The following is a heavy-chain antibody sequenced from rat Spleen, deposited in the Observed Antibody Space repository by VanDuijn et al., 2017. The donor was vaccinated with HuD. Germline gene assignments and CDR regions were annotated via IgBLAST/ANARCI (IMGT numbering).Heavy chain of an antibody. D-gene: IGHD5-1*01. Sequence: EVQLVESGGGLVQPGRSMKLSCADSGFTFGDYGMAWIRQAPKKGLEWVAYISYDGETTYYRNSVTGRFTISRDNAKSTLYLQMDSLRSEDTAPYYCATVGPDWEFGYWGQGVMVTVSS. CDR1: GFTFGDYG. J-gene: IGHJ2*01. V-gene: IGHV5-20*01. CDR2: ISYDGETT. CDR3: ATVGPDWEFGY.